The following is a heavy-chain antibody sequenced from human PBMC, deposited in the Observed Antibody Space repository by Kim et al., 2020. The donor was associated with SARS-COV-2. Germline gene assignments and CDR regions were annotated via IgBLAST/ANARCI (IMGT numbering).Heavy chain of an antibody. CDR2: VSAAGATT. D-gene: IGHD3-22*01. J-gene: IGHJ3*02. CDR3: AKDRGYYDRTGSPPFDI. Sequence: GGSLRLSCAASGFTFSSYAMSWVRQAPGKGLEWVSAVSAAGATTFYADSVKGRFTIFRDNSKNTVYLQASSLRVEDTALYYCAKDRGYYDRTGSPPFDIWREGPMVRVSS. V-gene: IGHV3-23*01. CDR1: GFTFSSYA.